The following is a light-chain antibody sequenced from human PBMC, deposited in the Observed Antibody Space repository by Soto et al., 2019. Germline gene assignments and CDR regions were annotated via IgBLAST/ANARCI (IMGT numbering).Light chain of an antibody. CDR3: QQCYNWPQWT. V-gene: IGKV3-11*01. Sequence: IVLTQSPATLSLSPGERATLSCRASQSVSSNYLAWYQQKPGQAPRLLIHGASTRATGIPARFSGSGSGTEFTLTISSLEPEDFALYYCQQCYNWPQWTFGQGTKVDI. J-gene: IGKJ1*01. CDR1: QSVSSNY. CDR2: GAS.